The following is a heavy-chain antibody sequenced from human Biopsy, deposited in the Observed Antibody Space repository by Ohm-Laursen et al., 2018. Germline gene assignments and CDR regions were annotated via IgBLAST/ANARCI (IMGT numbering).Heavy chain of an antibody. V-gene: IGHV4-59*07. D-gene: IGHD2-21*02. Sequence: SDTLSLTCSISGGSISGYYWNWIRQSPGKGLEWIGYIWSSGTTDYNPSLQSRVSMSLELSTDQFSLKVDSVTAEDTAVYYCARDDAVTVIRGLYYWGQGALVTVSS. CDR1: GGSISGYY. CDR3: ARDDAVTVIRGLYY. J-gene: IGHJ4*02. CDR2: IWSSGTT.